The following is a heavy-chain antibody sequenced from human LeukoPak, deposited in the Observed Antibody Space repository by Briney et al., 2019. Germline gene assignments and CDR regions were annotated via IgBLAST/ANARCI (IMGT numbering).Heavy chain of an antibody. Sequence: SETLSLTCTVSGGSISSHYWSWIRQPPGKGLEWFGYIYFSGNTNYNPSLKSRLTISVDTSKNQFSLKLSSVTAADTAVYYCARLTWDSSGWHFDYWGQGTLVTVSS. J-gene: IGHJ4*02. CDR3: ARLTWDSSGWHFDY. V-gene: IGHV4-59*11. CDR1: GGSISSHY. D-gene: IGHD6-19*01. CDR2: IYFSGNT.